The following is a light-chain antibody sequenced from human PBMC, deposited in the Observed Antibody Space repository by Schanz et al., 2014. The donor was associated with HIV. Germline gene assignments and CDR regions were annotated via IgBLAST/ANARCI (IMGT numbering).Light chain of an antibody. J-gene: IGLJ2*01. CDR3: QSYDSSLRVVV. CDR1: SSNIGAGFD. Sequence: QLVLTQPPSLSGAPGQWVTVSCSGGSSNIGAGFDVHRYQQPPGTAPQLLIYGDNSRPSGVPDRFSGSKSGTSASLAITGLQAEDEAEYYCQSYDSSLRVVVFGGGTKLTV. V-gene: IGLV1-40*01. CDR2: GDN.